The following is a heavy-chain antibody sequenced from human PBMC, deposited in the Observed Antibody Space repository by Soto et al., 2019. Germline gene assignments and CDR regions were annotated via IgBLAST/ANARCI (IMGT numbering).Heavy chain of an antibody. V-gene: IGHV3-48*01. CDR1: GFTFSSYS. D-gene: IGHD3-3*01. CDR2: ISSSSSTI. J-gene: IGHJ4*02. Sequence: GGSLRLSCAASGFTFSSYSMNWVRQAPGKGLEWVSYISSSSSTIYYADSVKGRFTISRDNAKNSLYLQMNSLRAEDTAVYYCARVHDFWSGYYTGMDYWGQGTLVTVSS. CDR3: ARVHDFWSGYYTGMDY.